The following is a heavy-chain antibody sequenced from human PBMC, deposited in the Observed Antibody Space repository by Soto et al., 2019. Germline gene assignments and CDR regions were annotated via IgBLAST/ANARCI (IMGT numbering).Heavy chain of an antibody. Sequence: EVQLLESGGGLVQPGGSLRLSCAASGFTFSSYAMSWVRQAPGKGLEWVAAISGSGGGTYYVDSVKGRFTISRDNSKNALYLEINSLRAQCTVVYYCAKDKDCYDSSGYYYVPLCYLGQGTLVPVS. CDR2: ISGSGGGT. CDR1: GFTFSSYA. J-gene: IGHJ4*02. V-gene: IGHV3-23*01. CDR3: AKDKDCYDSSGYYYVPLCY. D-gene: IGHD3-22*01.